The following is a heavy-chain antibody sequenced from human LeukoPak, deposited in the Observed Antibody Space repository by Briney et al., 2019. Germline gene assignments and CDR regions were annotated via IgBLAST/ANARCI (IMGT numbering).Heavy chain of an antibody. CDR2: INPNSGGT. J-gene: IGHJ3*01. V-gene: IGHV1-2*02. D-gene: IGHD6-19*01. CDR1: GYTFTGYY. CDR3: ARETEKQWQY. Sequence: ASVKVSCKASGYTFTGYYTHWVRQAPGQGLEWMGWINPNSGGTNYAQKFQGRVTMTRDTSISTAYMELSRLRSDDTAVYYCARETEKQWQYWGQGTLVTVSS.